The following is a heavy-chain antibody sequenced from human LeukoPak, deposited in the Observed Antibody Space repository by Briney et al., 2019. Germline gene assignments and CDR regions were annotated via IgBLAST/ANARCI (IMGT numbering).Heavy chain of an antibody. CDR2: ISNSVGTT. CDR1: GFTFSNYA. J-gene: IGHJ4*02. V-gene: IGHV3-23*01. Sequence: PGGSLRLSCAASGFTFSNYAMSWVRQAPGKGLEWVSTISNSVGTTYYADSVKGRFTISRDNSRNTLYLQVISLRAEDTALYYCARALYGSGWCQDYWGQGTLVTVSS. D-gene: IGHD6-19*01. CDR3: ARALYGSGWCQDY.